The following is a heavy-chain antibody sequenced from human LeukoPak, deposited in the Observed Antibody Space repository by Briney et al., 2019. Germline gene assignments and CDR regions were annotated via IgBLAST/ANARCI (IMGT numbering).Heavy chain of an antibody. CDR1: GFPFSTYA. J-gene: IGHJ5*02. D-gene: IGHD3-10*01. CDR2: ISGSGDIT. Sequence: PGGSLRLSCAASGFPFSTYAMSWVRQAPGKGLEWVSAISGSGDITYYTDSVKGRFTIPRDNSKNTLYLQMNSLRAEDTAVYYCASGSGTYGFHLWGQGTLVTVSS. CDR3: ASGSGTYGFHL. V-gene: IGHV3-23*01.